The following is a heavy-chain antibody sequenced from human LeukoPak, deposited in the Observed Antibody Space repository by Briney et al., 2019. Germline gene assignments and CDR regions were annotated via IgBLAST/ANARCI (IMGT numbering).Heavy chain of an antibody. V-gene: IGHV3-30*02. J-gene: IGHJ6*03. CDR3: AKNGEPHYYMDV. D-gene: IGHD1-14*01. CDR1: GFTFSSYG. Sequence: GGSLRLSCAASGFTFSSYGMHWVRQAPGKGLEWVAFIRYDGSNKYYAGSVKGRFTISRDNSKNTLYLQMNSLRAEDTAVYYCAKNGEPHYYMDVLGKGTTVTVSS. CDR2: IRYDGSNK.